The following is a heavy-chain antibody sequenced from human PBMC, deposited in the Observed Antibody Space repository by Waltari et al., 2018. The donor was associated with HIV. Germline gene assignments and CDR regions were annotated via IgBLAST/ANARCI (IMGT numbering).Heavy chain of an antibody. J-gene: IGHJ2*01. V-gene: IGHV1-69*08. Sequence: QVQLVQSGAEVKKPGSSVTVSGKASGGTFSSYTISWVRQAPGQGLEWMGRIIPILGIANYAQKFQGRVTITADKSTSTAYMELSSLRSEDTAVYYCARDRMVVTSYWYFDLWGRGTLVTVSS. D-gene: IGHD2-21*02. CDR3: ARDRMVVTSYWYFDL. CDR2: IIPILGIA. CDR1: GGTFSSYT.